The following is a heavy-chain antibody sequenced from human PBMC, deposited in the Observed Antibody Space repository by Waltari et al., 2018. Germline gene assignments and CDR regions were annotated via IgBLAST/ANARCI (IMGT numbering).Heavy chain of an antibody. Sequence: EVQLVESGGGLVQPGGSLRLSCAASGISFSSYWMTGFRQAPGTGLEWVATIKPDGSGKFYVDSVKGRFSISRDNAKNSLYLQMNSLRAEDTAIFYCARMGAGRAPDYWGQGTLVTVSS. D-gene: IGHD3-16*01. CDR3: ARMGAGRAPDY. CDR1: GISFSSYW. J-gene: IGHJ4*02. V-gene: IGHV3-7*03. CDR2: IKPDGSGK.